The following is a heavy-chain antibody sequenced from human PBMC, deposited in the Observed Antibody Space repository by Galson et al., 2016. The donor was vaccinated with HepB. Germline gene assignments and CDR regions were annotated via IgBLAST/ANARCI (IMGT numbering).Heavy chain of an antibody. V-gene: IGHV3-30*03. CDR2: ISYDGTKK. Sequence: SLRLSCAATGFPFSNYGMHWGCQAPGKGLEWAAVISYDGTKKYYADSVKGRFTISRDNSKNTLYLQMNSLRVEDTAVYYCAWGMVFARHWGQGTLVTVSS. D-gene: IGHD2-8*01. CDR1: GFPFSNYG. J-gene: IGHJ4*02. CDR3: AWGMVFARH.